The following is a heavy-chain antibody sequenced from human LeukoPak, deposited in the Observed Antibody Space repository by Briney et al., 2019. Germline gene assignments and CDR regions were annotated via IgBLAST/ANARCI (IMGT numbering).Heavy chain of an antibody. J-gene: IGHJ4*02. CDR3: TAYDFWSGFSFDY. V-gene: IGHV3-15*01. CDR2: IKSKTDGGTT. Sequence: GWIRQPPGKGLEWVGRIKSKTDGGTTDYAAPVKGRFTISRDDSKNTLYLQMSGLKTEDTAVYYCTAYDFWSGFSFDYWGQGTLVTVSS. D-gene: IGHD3-3*01.